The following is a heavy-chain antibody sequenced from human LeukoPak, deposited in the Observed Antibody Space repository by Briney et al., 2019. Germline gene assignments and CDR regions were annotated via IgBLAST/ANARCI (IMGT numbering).Heavy chain of an antibody. D-gene: IGHD3-22*01. V-gene: IGHV3-23*01. CDR3: AKVYYDSSGYYFNNYYYMDV. J-gene: IGHJ6*03. Sequence: GGSLRLSCAASGFTFSSYAMSWVRQAPGKGLEWVSLISGSGGSTYYADSVKGRFTISRDNSKNTLYVQMNSLRAEDTAVYYCAKVYYDSSGYYFNNYYYMDVWGKGTTVTISS. CDR2: ISGSGGST. CDR1: GFTFSSYA.